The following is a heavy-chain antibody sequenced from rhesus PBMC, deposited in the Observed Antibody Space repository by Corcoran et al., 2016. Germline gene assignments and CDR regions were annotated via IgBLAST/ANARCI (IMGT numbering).Heavy chain of an antibody. V-gene: IGHV4-65*01. D-gene: IGHD6-25*01. CDR3: SRVPGYSGSWPRFDY. CDR2: ISYSSGST. CDR1: GGSVSGSNW. J-gene: IGHJ4*01. Sequence: QVQLQESGPGLVKPSETLSLTCAVSGGSVSGSNWWSWIRQPPVKGLEWIGYISYSSGSTSYNPPLNSRVTISTDTSKNQFSLKLSSVTAADTGIYYCSRVPGYSGSWPRFDYWGQGVLVTVSS.